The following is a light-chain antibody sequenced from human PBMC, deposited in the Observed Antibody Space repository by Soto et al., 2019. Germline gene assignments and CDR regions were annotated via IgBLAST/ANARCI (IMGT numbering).Light chain of an antibody. J-gene: IGLJ3*02. V-gene: IGLV2-14*01. CDR3: SSYTSSSTWM. Sequence: QSALTQPASVSGSPGQSITISCAGTSSDVGNYNFVSWYQQHPGRAPKLMIYEVSNRPSGVSNRFSGSKSGNTASLTISGLQAEDEADYYCSSYTSSSTWMFGGGTKLTVL. CDR1: SSDVGNYNF. CDR2: EVS.